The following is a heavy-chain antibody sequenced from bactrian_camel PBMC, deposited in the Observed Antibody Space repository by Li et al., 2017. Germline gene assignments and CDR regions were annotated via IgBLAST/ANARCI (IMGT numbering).Heavy chain of an antibody. J-gene: IGHJ4*01. D-gene: IGHD7*01. CDR1: GWTFSRYW. Sequence: HVQLVESGGGLVQPGGSLRLSCAYSGWTFSRYWMYWVRQAPGKGLEWVSSIYTDGSGPYYAEFVKGRLTMSSDNAKNTVYLQMNSLKPEDTNMYYCAAEYCSNRACHTCGQRAPNFASFTYFGQGTQVTVS. V-gene: IGHV3S6*01. CDR2: IYTDGSGP.